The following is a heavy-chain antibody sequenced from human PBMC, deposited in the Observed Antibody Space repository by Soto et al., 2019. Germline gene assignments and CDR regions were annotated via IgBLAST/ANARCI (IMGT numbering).Heavy chain of an antibody. Sequence: QVQLVESGGGVVQPGRSLKLSCAASGFTFPSYGMHWVRQAPGKGREWVAVTSYDGILKYYADSVKARFIISRDNPKNTLYLQMNSLRAEDTAVYYCAKDRTVGYKGSGSKYDMAVWCQGTTVTVSS. CDR1: GFTFPSYG. CDR3: AKDRTVGYKGSGSKYDMAV. CDR2: TSYDGILK. D-gene: IGHD3-10*01. J-gene: IGHJ6*02. V-gene: IGHV3-30*18.